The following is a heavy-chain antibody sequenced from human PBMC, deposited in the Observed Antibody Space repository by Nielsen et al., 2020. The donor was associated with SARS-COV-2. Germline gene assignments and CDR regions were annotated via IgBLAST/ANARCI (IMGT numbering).Heavy chain of an antibody. CDR3: ARAPYDFWSGYYTQSHFDY. CDR1: GGTFSSYA. Sequence: SVKVSCKASGGTFSSYAISWVRQAPGQGLEWMGGIIPIFGTANYAQKFQGRVTITADESTSTAYMELSSLRSEDTAVYYRARAPYDFWSGYYTQSHFDYWGQGTLVTVSS. J-gene: IGHJ4*02. V-gene: IGHV1-69*13. D-gene: IGHD3-3*01. CDR2: IIPIFGTA.